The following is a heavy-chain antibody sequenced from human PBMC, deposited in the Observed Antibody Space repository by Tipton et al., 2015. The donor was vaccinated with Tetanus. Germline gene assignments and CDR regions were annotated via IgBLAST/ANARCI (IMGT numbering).Heavy chain of an antibody. D-gene: IGHD2-15*01. Sequence: TLSLTCTVSGGSISSYYWSWIRQPAGKGLEWIGRIYTSGSTNYNPSLKSRVTISVDTSKNQFSLKLSSVTAADTAVYYCARHWGIVVVVAAPSDIDSWGQGTLVTVSS. CDR1: GGSISSYY. J-gene: IGHJ4*02. CDR2: IYTSGST. CDR3: ARHWGIVVVVAAPSDIDS. V-gene: IGHV4-4*07.